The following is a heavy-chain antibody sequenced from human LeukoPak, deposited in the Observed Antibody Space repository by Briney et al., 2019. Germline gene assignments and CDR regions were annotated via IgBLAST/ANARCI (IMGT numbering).Heavy chain of an antibody. D-gene: IGHD4-17*01. CDR3: ARRGPYGDFDY. CDR1: GGSISGYY. J-gene: IGHJ4*02. CDR2: IYYKGST. Sequence: SETLSLTCTVSGGSISGYYWNWIRQPPGKGLEWIGYIYYKGSTKYNPSLKRRVTISLDTSKNQFSLKLSSVTAADTAVYYCARRGPYGDFDYWGQGILDTVSS. V-gene: IGHV4-59*08.